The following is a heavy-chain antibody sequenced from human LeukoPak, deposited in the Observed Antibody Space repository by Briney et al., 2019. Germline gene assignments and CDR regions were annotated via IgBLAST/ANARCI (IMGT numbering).Heavy chain of an antibody. V-gene: IGHV4-4*07. CDR3: ARGRYYGSGSYYKSLYYYYYYMDV. Sequence: SETLSLTCTVSGGSISSYYWSWIRQPAGKGLERIGRIYTSGSTNYNPSLKSRVTMSVDTSKNQFSLKLGSVTAADTAVYYCARGRYYGSGSYYKSLYYYYYYMDVWGKGTTVTISS. J-gene: IGHJ6*03. D-gene: IGHD3-10*01. CDR2: IYTSGST. CDR1: GGSISSYY.